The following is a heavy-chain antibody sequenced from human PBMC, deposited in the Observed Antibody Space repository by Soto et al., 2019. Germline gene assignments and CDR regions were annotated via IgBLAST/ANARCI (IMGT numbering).Heavy chain of an antibody. V-gene: IGHV1-69*13. J-gene: IGHJ4*02. D-gene: IGHD3-3*01. CDR2: IIPIFGTA. Sequence: SVKVSCKASGGTFSSYAISWVRQAPGQGLEWMGGIIPIFGTANYAQKFQGRVTITADESTSTAYMELSSLRSEDTAVYFCARLPRDCNKTSCYYADHWGQGTQVTVSS. CDR1: GGTFSSYA. CDR3: ARLPRDCNKTSCYYADH.